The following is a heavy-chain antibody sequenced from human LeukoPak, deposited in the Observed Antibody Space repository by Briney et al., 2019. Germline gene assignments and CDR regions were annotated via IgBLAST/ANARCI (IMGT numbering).Heavy chain of an antibody. V-gene: IGHV3-7*01. J-gene: IGHJ5*02. Sequence: PGGSLRLSCAASGFTFSSYWMSWVRQAPGKGLEWVANIKQDGSEKYYVDSVKGRFTISRDNAKNSLYLQMNSLRAEDTAVYCCARDVCGGDCSEFDPWGQGTLVTVSS. D-gene: IGHD2-21*02. CDR3: ARDVCGGDCSEFDP. CDR2: IKQDGSEK. CDR1: GFTFSSYW.